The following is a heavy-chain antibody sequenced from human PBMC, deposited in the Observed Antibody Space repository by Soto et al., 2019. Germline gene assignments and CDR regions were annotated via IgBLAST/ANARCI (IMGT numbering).Heavy chain of an antibody. D-gene: IGHD3-9*01. Sequence: ASVKVSCKASGYTFTSYAMHWVRQAPGQRLEWMGWINAGNGNTKYSQKFQGRVTITRDTSASTAYMELSSLRSEDTAVYYCAREDDILTGELDYWGQGTLVTVSS. CDR1: GYTFTSYA. CDR2: INAGNGNT. CDR3: AREDDILTGELDY. V-gene: IGHV1-3*01. J-gene: IGHJ4*02.